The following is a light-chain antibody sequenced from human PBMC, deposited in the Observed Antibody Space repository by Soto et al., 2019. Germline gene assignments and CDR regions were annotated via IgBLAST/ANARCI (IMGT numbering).Light chain of an antibody. CDR2: EVS. Sequence: QSALTQPASVSGSPGQSITISCTGTSSDVGGYNSVSWFQQHPSKAPKLIIYEVSHRPSGVSIRFSGSKSGNTASLTISGLQAEDEADYYCNSYGRSTTLVFGTGTKLTVL. CDR3: NSYGRSTTLV. V-gene: IGLV2-14*01. J-gene: IGLJ1*01. CDR1: SSDVGGYNS.